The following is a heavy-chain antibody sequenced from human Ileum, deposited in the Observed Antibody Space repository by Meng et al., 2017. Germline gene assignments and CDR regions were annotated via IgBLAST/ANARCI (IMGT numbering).Heavy chain of an antibody. D-gene: IGHD6-13*01. Sequence: GESLKISCAASGFTFTNYAMSWVRQAPGKGLDWVSSIDDSGASTYYADSVKGLFTISRDNSENTLYLQMNSLRVEDTAMYYCAKPARSGAAVTSKGHGIDVWGQGTTVTVSS. V-gene: IGHV3-23*01. CDR1: GFTFTNYA. CDR3: AKPARSGAAVTSKGHGIDV. CDR2: IDDSGAST. J-gene: IGHJ6*02.